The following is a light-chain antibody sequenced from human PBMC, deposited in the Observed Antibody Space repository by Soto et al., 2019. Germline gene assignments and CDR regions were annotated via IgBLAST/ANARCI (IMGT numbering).Light chain of an antibody. V-gene: IGLV2-11*01. Sequence: QSVLTQPRSVSGSPGHSVTLSCFGTSSDIGSYNAVSWYQQHPGKAPKLIIVDVFERPSGVPDRFSGSKSGNSASLTISELQAEDESDYYCSSFAPSYRVIFGGGTKVTVL. J-gene: IGLJ2*01. CDR2: DVF. CDR1: SSDIGSYNA. CDR3: SSFAPSYRVI.